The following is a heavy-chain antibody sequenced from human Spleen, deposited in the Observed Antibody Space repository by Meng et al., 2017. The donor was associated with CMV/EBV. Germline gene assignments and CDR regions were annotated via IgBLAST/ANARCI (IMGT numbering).Heavy chain of an antibody. CDR2: IIPFVDIV. CDR1: GGTFSNYA. Sequence: SVKVSCKASGGTFSNYAINWVRQAPGRGLEWMGGIIPFVDIVNYAQQFQGRVAITADTSTGTAYMELNRLRPDDAAIYYCASDQTDSRSSKDYWGQGTLVTVSS. V-gene: IGHV1-69*10. J-gene: IGHJ4*02. CDR3: ASDQTDSRSSKDY. D-gene: IGHD6-6*01.